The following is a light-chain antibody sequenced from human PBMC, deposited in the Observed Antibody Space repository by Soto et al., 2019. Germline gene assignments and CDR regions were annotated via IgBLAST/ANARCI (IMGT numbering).Light chain of an antibody. V-gene: IGLV2-14*01. CDR3: SSYTSSSTHV. CDR1: SEDVGGYNY. Sequence: QSALTQPASVSGSPGQSITMSCSGTSEDVGGYNYVSWYQHHPGKAPKLLISEVTNRPSGLSDRFSGSKSGNTASLTISGLQVEDEAEYFCSSYTSSSTHVFGTGTKLTVL. CDR2: EVT. J-gene: IGLJ1*01.